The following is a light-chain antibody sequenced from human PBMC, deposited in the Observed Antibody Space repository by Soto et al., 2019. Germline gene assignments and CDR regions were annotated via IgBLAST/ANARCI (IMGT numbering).Light chain of an antibody. V-gene: IGKV1-12*01. Sequence: DIQMTQSPSSVSASVGDSVTITCRASQDISNWLAWYQQKPGKAPKLLIYTASSLQSGVPSRFSGSGSGTDLTLTISGLQPEDFATYYCQQANSFPPWTFGQGTKVEIK. CDR3: QQANSFPPWT. J-gene: IGKJ1*01. CDR2: TAS. CDR1: QDISNW.